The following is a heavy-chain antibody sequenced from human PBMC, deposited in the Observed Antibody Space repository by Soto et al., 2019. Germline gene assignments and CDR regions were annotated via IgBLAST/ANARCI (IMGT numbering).Heavy chain of an antibody. J-gene: IGHJ1*01. Sequence: EVQLVESDGGLVKPGGSLRLSFAPSGFPFPPAGFNWVRQAPGRGLEWVGRIYSGGATEYSAPVRGRFTISRDDSKSTLYLQMDSLEIGDTALYFCIWQSHYGGAWRWGQGTPVTVSS. CDR3: IWQSHYGGAWR. V-gene: IGHV3-15*07. CDR2: IYSGGAT. D-gene: IGHD3-10*01. CDR1: GFPFPPAG.